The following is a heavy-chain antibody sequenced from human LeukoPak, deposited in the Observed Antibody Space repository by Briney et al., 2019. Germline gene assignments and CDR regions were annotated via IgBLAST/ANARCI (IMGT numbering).Heavy chain of an antibody. CDR2: IGTAGDT. D-gene: IGHD3-9*01. CDR3: ARDTASGYDILADFDY. CDR1: GFSFTNYD. Sequence: QPGGSLRLSCAASGFSFTNYDMHWVRQAAGKGLEWVSGIGTAGDTYYPGSVKGRFTISRKNAKNSLYLQMNSLSAGDTAVYFCARDTASGYDILADFDYWGQGTLVTVSS. V-gene: IGHV3-13*01. J-gene: IGHJ4*02.